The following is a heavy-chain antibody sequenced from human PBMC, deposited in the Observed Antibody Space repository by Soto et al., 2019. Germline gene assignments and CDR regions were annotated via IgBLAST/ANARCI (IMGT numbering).Heavy chain of an antibody. D-gene: IGHD3-10*01. Sequence: SETLSLTCTVSGGSISSGGYYWSWIRQHPGKGLEWIGYIYYSGSTYYNPSLKSRVTISVDTSKNQFSLKLSSVTAADTAVYYCARVGGSGSPLDYGMDVWGQGTTVTVSS. CDR2: IYYSGST. CDR3: ARVGGSGSPLDYGMDV. V-gene: IGHV4-31*03. CDR1: GGSISSGGYY. J-gene: IGHJ6*02.